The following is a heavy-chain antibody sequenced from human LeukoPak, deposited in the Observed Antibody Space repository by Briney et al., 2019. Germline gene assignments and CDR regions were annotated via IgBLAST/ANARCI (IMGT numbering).Heavy chain of an antibody. CDR2: IWYDGSNK. D-gene: IGHD1-26*01. J-gene: IGHJ4*02. V-gene: IGHV3-33*01. CDR1: GFTFSSYG. CDR3: ARSGISSVGATSYFDY. Sequence: QAGGSLRLSCAASGFTFSSYGMHWVRQAPGKGLEWVAVIWYDGSNKYYADSVKGRFTISRDNSKNTLYLQMNSLRAEDTAVYYCARSGISSVGATSYFDYWGQGTLVTVSS.